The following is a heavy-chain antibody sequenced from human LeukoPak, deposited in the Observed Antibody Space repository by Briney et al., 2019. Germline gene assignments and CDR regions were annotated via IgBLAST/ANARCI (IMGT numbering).Heavy chain of an antibody. D-gene: IGHD1-26*01. CDR2: ISDSGAST. CDR1: GFTFSSYD. J-gene: IGHJ4*02. CDR3: AKHSWSHFFDY. Sequence: GGSLRLSCGASGFTFSSYDMSWVRQAPGKGLEWVSGISDSGASTFYADSVKGRFIISRDNSKSTLFLQMNSLRPEDTALYYCAKHSWSHFFDYWGQGTLVTVSS. V-gene: IGHV3-23*01.